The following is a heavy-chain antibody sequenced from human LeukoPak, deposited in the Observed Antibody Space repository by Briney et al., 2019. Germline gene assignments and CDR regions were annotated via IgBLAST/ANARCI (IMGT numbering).Heavy chain of an antibody. D-gene: IGHD3-22*01. V-gene: IGHV3-23*01. CDR1: GFKFSSFA. CDR2: ISGGASSI. CDR3: AKCDNYYDSSGQGGVDY. J-gene: IGHJ4*02. Sequence: GGSLRLSCAASGFKFSSFAMNWVRQAPGKGLEWVSSISGGASSIYYADSVKGRFTVSRDSSKNTLFLQMNSLTAEDTAIYYCAKCDNYYDSSGQGGVDYWGQGTLVTVSS.